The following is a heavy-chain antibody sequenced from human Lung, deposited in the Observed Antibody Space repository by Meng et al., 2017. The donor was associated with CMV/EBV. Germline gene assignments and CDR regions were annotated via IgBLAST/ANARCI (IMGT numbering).Heavy chain of an antibody. Sequence: ASGFTFSRYYMHWVRQAPGKGLEWVTFIWSDGSNKYYADSVKGRFTISRDNSKNTLYLQMNSLRVEDTAVYYCAKLLGDLPDDAFDIWGQGTMVTVSS. CDR2: IWSDGSNK. CDR1: GFTFSRYY. V-gene: IGHV3-33*06. D-gene: IGHD3-16*01. J-gene: IGHJ3*02. CDR3: AKLLGDLPDDAFDI.